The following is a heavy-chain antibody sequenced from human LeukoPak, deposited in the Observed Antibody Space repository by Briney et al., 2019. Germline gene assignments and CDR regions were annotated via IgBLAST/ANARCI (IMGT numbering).Heavy chain of an antibody. CDR1: GFTFSSYA. CDR2: ISSNGDST. J-gene: IGHJ4*02. Sequence: PGGSLRLSCSASGFTFSSYAMHWVRQAPGKGLEYVSAISSNGDSTYYADSVKGRFTISRDNSKNTLYLQLNSLRAEDTAVYYCARARRCGLYDDYGGCFDSWGQGTLVTVSS. V-gene: IGHV3-64*04. CDR3: ARARRCGLYDDYGGCFDS. D-gene: IGHD4-17*01.